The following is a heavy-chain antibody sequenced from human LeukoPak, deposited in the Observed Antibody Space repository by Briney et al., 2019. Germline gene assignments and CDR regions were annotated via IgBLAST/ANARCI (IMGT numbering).Heavy chain of an antibody. J-gene: IGHJ4*02. CDR3: ARGYGSGSYPIDY. D-gene: IGHD3-10*01. CDR1: GFTFSNYG. V-gene: IGHV3-33*01. Sequence: GGSLRLSCAASGFTFSNYGMHWVCQAPGKALEWVAVIWYDGSNKYHADSVKGRFTISRDNSKNTLYLQMNSLRADDTAVYHCARGYGSGSYPIDYWGQGTLVTVSS. CDR2: IWYDGSNK.